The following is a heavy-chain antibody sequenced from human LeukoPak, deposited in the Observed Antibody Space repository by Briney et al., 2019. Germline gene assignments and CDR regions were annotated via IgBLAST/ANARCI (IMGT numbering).Heavy chain of an antibody. CDR2: MYTSGIT. Sequence: SETLSLTCTVSGDSFSSYFWSWIRQPAGKGLEWIGRMYTSGITNSNPSLKSRVTMSVDTSKNQFSLNLTSVTAADTAVYYCAREITGTRGVDYWGQGILVTVSS. J-gene: IGHJ4*02. CDR3: AREITGTRGVDY. V-gene: IGHV4-4*07. CDR1: GDSFSSYF. D-gene: IGHD1-7*01.